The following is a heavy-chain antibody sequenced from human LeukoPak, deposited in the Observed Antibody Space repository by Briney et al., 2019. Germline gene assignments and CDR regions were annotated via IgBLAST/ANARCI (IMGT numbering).Heavy chain of an antibody. V-gene: IGHV1-69*13. CDR1: GGTFSSYA. D-gene: IGHD1-26*01. CDR2: IIPIFGTA. Sequence: ASVKVSCKASGGTFSSYAISWVRQAPGQGLEWMGGIIPIFGTANYAQKFQGRVTITADESTSTAYMELSSLRSEDTAVYYCARVGATREVGFDYWGQGTLVTVSS. CDR3: ARVGATREVGFDY. J-gene: IGHJ4*02.